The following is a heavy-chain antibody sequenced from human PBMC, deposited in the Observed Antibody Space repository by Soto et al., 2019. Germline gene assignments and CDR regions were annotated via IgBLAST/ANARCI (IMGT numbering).Heavy chain of an antibody. Sequence: QVQLVQSGAEVKKPGSSVKVSCKASGGTFSSYAISWVRQAPGQGLEWMGGIIPISGTANYAQKFQGRVTITADEYKSTAYMELSRMRSEDTAVYYCASSQGSSTSLEIYYYYYYGMDVWGQGTTVTVSS. CDR3: ASSQGSSTSLEIYYYYYYGMDV. V-gene: IGHV1-69*01. CDR1: GGTFSSYA. D-gene: IGHD2-2*01. J-gene: IGHJ6*02. CDR2: IIPISGTA.